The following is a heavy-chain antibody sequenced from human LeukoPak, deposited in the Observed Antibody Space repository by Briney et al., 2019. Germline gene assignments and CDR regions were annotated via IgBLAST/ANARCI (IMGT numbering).Heavy chain of an antibody. Sequence: GGSLRLSCAASGFTFSNYGMHWVRQAPGKGLEWVAVIWYDGGNKYYADSVKGRFTISRDNSKNTLYLQMNSLRAEDTGVYYCARLRRYSSSWYGYFDLWGRGTLVTVSS. CDR3: ARLRRYSSSWYGYFDL. CDR1: GFTFSNYG. D-gene: IGHD6-13*01. J-gene: IGHJ2*01. CDR2: IWYDGGNK. V-gene: IGHV3-33*01.